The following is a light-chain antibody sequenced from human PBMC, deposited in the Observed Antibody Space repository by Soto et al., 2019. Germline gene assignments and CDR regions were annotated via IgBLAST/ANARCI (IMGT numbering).Light chain of an antibody. Sequence: DVVMTQSPLSLPVTLGQPASISCRSSQSLVYSDGSSYLNWFQQRPGQSPRRLIYKVSNRDSGVPPSFRGSGSGPYFTLQISRVEAEDGGVYYCMQATPWPRAFGQGTKVEIK. CDR2: KVS. CDR1: QSLVYSDGSSY. V-gene: IGKV2-30*01. CDR3: MQATPWPRA. J-gene: IGKJ1*01.